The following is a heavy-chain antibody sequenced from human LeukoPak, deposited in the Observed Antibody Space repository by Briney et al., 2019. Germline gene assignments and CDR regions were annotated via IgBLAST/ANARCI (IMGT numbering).Heavy chain of an antibody. CDR1: GFTFSSYS. CDR2: ISSSSSYI. D-gene: IGHD1-26*01. Sequence: PGGSLRLSCAASGFTFSSYSMNWVRQAPGKGLEWVSSISSSSSYIYYTDSVKGRFTISRDNAKNSLYLQMNSLRAEDTAVYYCARVVGATMELGYYYYYYYMDVWGKGTTVTVSS. CDR3: ARVVGATMELGYYYYYYYMDV. J-gene: IGHJ6*03. V-gene: IGHV3-21*01.